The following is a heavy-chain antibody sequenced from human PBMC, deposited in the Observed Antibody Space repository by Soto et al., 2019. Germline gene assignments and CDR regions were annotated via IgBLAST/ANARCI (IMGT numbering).Heavy chain of an antibody. CDR2: INHSGST. Sequence: SETLTLTCAVSGGSFSGYYWSWIRQPPGKGLEWIAEINHSGSTNYNPSLKSRVSISVDTSTNHFSLMLSSVLAAGAAVYYCGTISWGGSKPKSYYSYGMDVWGQGTTVTVSS. V-gene: IGHV4-34*01. CDR3: GTISWGGSKPKSYYSYGMDV. D-gene: IGHD2-15*01. CDR1: GGSFSGYY. J-gene: IGHJ6*02.